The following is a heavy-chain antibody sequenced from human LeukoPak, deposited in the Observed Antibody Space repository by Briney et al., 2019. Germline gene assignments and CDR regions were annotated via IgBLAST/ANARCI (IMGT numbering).Heavy chain of an antibody. CDR1: VYTFTSYY. Sequence: ASVKVSWKASVYTFTSYYMHWVRQAHGQGLEWMGIINPSGGSTSYAQKFQGRVTITADESTSTAYMELSSLRSEDTAVYYCASNLGYCSGGSCYQNYYYGMDVWGQGTTVTVSS. D-gene: IGHD2-15*01. V-gene: IGHV1-46*01. J-gene: IGHJ6*02. CDR3: ASNLGYCSGGSCYQNYYYGMDV. CDR2: INPSGGST.